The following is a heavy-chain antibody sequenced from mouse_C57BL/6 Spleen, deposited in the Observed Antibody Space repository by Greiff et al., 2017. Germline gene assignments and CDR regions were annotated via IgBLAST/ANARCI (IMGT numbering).Heavy chain of an antibody. CDR3: ARIALDSSGYEYFDY. CDR1: GFSLSTFGMG. Sequence: QVTLKESGPGILQPSQTLSLTCSFSGFSLSTFGMGVGWIRQPSGKGLEWLAHIWWDDDQYYNPALKSRLTISKDTAKNHVFLKIANVDTADTATYYCARIALDSSGYEYFDYWGQGTTLTVSS. D-gene: IGHD3-2*02. J-gene: IGHJ2*01. V-gene: IGHV8-8*01. CDR2: IWWDDDQ.